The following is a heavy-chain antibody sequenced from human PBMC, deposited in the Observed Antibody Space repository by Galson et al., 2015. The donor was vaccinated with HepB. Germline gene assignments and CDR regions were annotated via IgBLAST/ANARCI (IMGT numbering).Heavy chain of an antibody. D-gene: IGHD3-10*01. J-gene: IGHJ5*02. CDR3: ARASGESLNMVRGLS. V-gene: IGHV3-23*01. CDR1: GFTFTSYS. Sequence: SLRLSCAASGFTFTSYSMSWVRQGPGRRLEWVSTITGSSGLTNYADSVKGRFTVSRDNTKNTLFLQMSSLRVDDTGVYYCARASGESLNMVRGLSWGQGMLVSV. CDR2: ITGSSGLT.